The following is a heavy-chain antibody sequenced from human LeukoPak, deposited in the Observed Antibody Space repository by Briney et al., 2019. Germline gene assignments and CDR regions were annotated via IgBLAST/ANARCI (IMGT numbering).Heavy chain of an antibody. D-gene: IGHD2-2*02. Sequence: SETLSLTCAFYGGSFSGYYWSWIRQPPGKGLEWIGEINHSGSTNYNPFLKSRVTISVDTSKNQFSLKLSSVTAADTAVYYCARVPAAIRGAPLGKGHMDGFGKGTTGT. CDR2: INHSGST. CDR3: ARVPAAIRGAPLGKGHMDG. V-gene: IGHV4-34*01. J-gene: IGHJ6*03. CDR1: GGSFSGYY.